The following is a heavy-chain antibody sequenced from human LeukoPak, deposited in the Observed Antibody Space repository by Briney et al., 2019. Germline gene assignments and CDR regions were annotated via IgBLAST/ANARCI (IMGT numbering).Heavy chain of an antibody. V-gene: IGHV3-21*01. Sequence: GGSLRLSCAASGFTFSSYSMNWVRQAPGKGLEWVSSISSSSSYIYYADSVKGRFTISRDNAKNSLYLQMNSLRAEDTAVYYCARDRGGSYSFGYWGQGTLVTVSP. D-gene: IGHD1-26*01. CDR1: GFTFSSYS. CDR2: ISSSSSYI. CDR3: ARDRGGSYSFGY. J-gene: IGHJ4*02.